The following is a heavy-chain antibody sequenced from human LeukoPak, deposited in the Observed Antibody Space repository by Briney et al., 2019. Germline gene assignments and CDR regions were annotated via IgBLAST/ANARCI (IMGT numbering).Heavy chain of an antibody. D-gene: IGHD6-6*01. CDR2: IYYSGST. J-gene: IGHJ4*02. CDR1: GGSISSYY. V-gene: IGHV4-59*08. CDR3: ARGTWSSSIDY. Sequence: SETLSLTCTVSGGSISSYYWSWIRQPPGKGLEWIGYIYYSGSTYYNPSLKSRITISVDTSKNQFSLKLSSVTAADTAVYYCARGTWSSSIDYWGQGTLVTVSS.